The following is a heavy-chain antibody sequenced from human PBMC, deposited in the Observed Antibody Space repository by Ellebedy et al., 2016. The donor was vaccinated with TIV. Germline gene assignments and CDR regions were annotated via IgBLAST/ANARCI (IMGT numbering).Heavy chain of an antibody. J-gene: IGHJ5*02. CDR1: GFTLSDYH. Sequence: GESLKISCAASGFTLSDYHMSWVRQAPGKGLEWVSYISSSGTTMYYADSVQGRFTISRDDAKNSLHLQMNSLRGEDTAVYSCARDSQKRYFDWLEHYFFDPWGQGTLVTVSS. V-gene: IGHV3-11*01. D-gene: IGHD3-9*01. CDR3: ARDSQKRYFDWLEHYFFDP. CDR2: ISSSGTTM.